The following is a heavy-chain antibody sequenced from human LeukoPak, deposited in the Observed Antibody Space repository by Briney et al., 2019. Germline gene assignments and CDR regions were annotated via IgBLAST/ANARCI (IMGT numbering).Heavy chain of an antibody. CDR3: ARERVVAAASATKYYYYGMDV. J-gene: IGHJ6*02. CDR2: IYSGGST. CDR1: GFTVSSNY. Sequence: PGGSLRLSCAASGFTVSSNYMSWVRQAPGKGLGWVSVIYSGGSTYYADSVKGRFTISRDNSKNTLYLQMNSLRAEDTAVYYCARERVVAAASATKYYYYGMDVWGQGTTVTVSS. V-gene: IGHV3-66*01. D-gene: IGHD2-15*01.